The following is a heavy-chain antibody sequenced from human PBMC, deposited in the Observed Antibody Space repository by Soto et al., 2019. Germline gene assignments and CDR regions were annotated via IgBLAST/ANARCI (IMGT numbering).Heavy chain of an antibody. V-gene: IGHV3-15*01. CDR2: IKSRTNGETT. CDR3: TQDYPVMDV. D-gene: IGHD3-16*01. CDR1: GCTFVNTC. Sequence: GESLTLSCGASGCTFVNTCTSCVRQAPGKRVEWVGPIKSRTNGETTDYAAPVKGNFTTTRVDSKNTRYRQMNSLRNEYTGVFYCTQDYPVMDVWGQGTLVTVSS. J-gene: IGHJ4*02.